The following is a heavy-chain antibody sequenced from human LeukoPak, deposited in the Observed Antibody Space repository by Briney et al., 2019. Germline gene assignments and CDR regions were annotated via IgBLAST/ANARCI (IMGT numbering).Heavy chain of an antibody. V-gene: IGHV3-30-3*01. CDR2: ISYDGSNK. Sequence: PGGSLRLSCAASGFTFSSYAMHWVRQAPDKGVEWVAVISYDGSNKYCADSVKGRFTISRDNSKNTLYLQMNSLRAEDTAVYYCARDPSGSYQTYYFDYWGQGTLVTVSS. J-gene: IGHJ4*02. D-gene: IGHD1-26*01. CDR1: GFTFSSYA. CDR3: ARDPSGSYQTYYFDY.